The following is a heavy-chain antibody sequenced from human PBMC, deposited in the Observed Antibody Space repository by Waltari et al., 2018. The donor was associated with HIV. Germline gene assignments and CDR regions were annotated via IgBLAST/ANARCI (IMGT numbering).Heavy chain of an antibody. J-gene: IGHJ5*02. V-gene: IGHV4-31*02. CDR3: ARERRTTTDYGDFDEYNWFDP. CDR2: ISHSGST. D-gene: IGHD4-17*01. Sequence: SISSGDYYWSWIRQLPGKGLEWIGYISHSGSTYYSPSLKSRVTLSADTSNNQFSLSLRSVTAADTAVYYCARERRTTTDYGDFDEYNWFDPWGQGTLVTVTS. CDR1: SISSGDYY.